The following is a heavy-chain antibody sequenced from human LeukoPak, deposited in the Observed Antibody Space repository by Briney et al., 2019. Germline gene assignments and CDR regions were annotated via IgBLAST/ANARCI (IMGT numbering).Heavy chain of an antibody. CDR1: GFTFSSYA. D-gene: IGHD3-22*01. CDR2: ISYDGSNK. Sequence: GSLRLSCAASGFTFSSYAMHWVRQAPGKGLEWVAFISYDGSNKYYADSLKGRFTISRDNSKNTLYLLMNSLRAEDTAVYSCARGTYYYDSSGRYPSGAFDIWGQGTMVTVSS. V-gene: IGHV3-30*04. CDR3: ARGTYYYDSSGRYPSGAFDI. J-gene: IGHJ3*02.